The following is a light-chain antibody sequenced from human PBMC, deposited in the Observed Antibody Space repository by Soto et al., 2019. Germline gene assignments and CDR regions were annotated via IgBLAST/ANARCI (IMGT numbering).Light chain of an antibody. CDR1: QSVGNNY. CDR2: DAS. V-gene: IGKV3-20*01. CDR3: QHYGSTPLT. J-gene: IGKJ4*01. Sequence: EIVLTQSPGTLSLSPGERATLSCRASQSVGNNYLAWYQQKPGQAPRFLIYDASSRATGIPDRFSGSGSGTDFTLTISRLEPEDFAVYYCQHYGSTPLTFGGGTKVEIK.